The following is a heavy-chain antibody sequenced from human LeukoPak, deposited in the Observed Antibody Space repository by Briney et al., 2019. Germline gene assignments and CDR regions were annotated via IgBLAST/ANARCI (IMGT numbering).Heavy chain of an antibody. D-gene: IGHD6-19*01. CDR2: ISSSSSYI. Sequence: PGGSLRLSCAASGFTFSSYSMNRVRQAPGKGLEWVSSISSSSSYIYYADSVKGRFTISRDNAKNSLYLQMNSLRAEDTAVYYCARDPLTELDYSSGWYFDYWGQGTLVTVSS. V-gene: IGHV3-21*01. J-gene: IGHJ4*02. CDR3: ARDPLTELDYSSGWYFDY. CDR1: GFTFSSYS.